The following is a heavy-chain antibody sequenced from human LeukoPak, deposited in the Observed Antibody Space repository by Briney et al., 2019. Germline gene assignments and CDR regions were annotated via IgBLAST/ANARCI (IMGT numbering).Heavy chain of an antibody. CDR2: IKSNSDGGTT. Sequence: GGSLRLSCAASGFTFSNARMSWVRQAPGKGLEWVGHIKSNSDGGTTDYAAPVKGRFTISRDDSKNTLYLQMNSLKTEDTAMYYCTTEMRWEFLDRGYSWGQGNLVTVSS. CDR3: TTEMRWEFLDRGYS. D-gene: IGHD1-26*01. CDR1: GFTFSNAR. V-gene: IGHV3-15*01. J-gene: IGHJ4*02.